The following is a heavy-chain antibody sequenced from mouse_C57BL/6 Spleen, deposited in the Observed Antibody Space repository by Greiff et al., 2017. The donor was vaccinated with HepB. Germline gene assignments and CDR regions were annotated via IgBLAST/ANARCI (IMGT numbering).Heavy chain of an antibody. D-gene: IGHD2-2*01. V-gene: IGHV1-19*01. CDR1: GYTFTDYY. CDR3: ATMVTTEAWFAY. CDR2: INPYNGGT. Sequence: VQLKQSGPVLVKPGASVKMSCKASGYTFTDYYMNWVKQSHGKSLEWIGVINPYNGGTSYNQKFKGKATLTVDKSSSTAYMELNSLTSEDSAVYYCATMVTTEAWFAYWGQGTLVTVSA. J-gene: IGHJ3*01.